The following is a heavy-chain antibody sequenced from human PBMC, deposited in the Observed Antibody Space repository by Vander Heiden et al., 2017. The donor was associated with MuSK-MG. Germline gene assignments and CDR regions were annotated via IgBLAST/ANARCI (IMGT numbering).Heavy chain of an antibody. CDR2: IIPIFGTA. CDR3: ARGKSITMVRGVSFNWFDP. Sequence: QVQLVQSGAEVKKPGSSVKVSCKASGGTFSSYAISWVRQAPGQVLEWMGGIIPIFGTANYAQKFQGRVTITADKSTSTAYMELSSLRSEDTAVYYCARGKSITMVRGVSFNWFDPWGQGTLVTVSS. J-gene: IGHJ5*02. V-gene: IGHV1-69*06. D-gene: IGHD3-10*01. CDR1: GGTFSSYA.